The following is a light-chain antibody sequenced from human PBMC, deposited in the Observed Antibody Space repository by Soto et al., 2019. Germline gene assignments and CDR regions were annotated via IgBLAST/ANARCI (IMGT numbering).Light chain of an antibody. CDR2: GAS. J-gene: IGKJ5*01. CDR3: QQYGSSPIT. CDR1: QSLSSSS. Sequence: IVLTHSPGTLSFSPGEMATLSYRPGQSLSSSSLAWYQQNLGQAPRLLIYGASSRATGIPDRFSGSGSGTDFTLTISRLEPEDFAVYYCQQYGSSPITFGQGTRLEIK. V-gene: IGKV3-20*01.